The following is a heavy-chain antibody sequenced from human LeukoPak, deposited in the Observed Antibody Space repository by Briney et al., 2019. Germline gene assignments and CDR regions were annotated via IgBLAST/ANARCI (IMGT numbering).Heavy chain of an antibody. CDR3: ARDSRYCNSISCYGRPGYYGLDV. V-gene: IGHV4-59*01. Sequence: SETLSLTCTVSGGSISSYSWSWIRQPPGNGLEWIGYIYYSGITNYNPSLKSRVTMSVDTSKNQFSLNLSSVTAADTAVYYCARDSRYCNSISCYGRPGYYGLDVWGQGTTVTVSS. J-gene: IGHJ6*02. D-gene: IGHD2-2*01. CDR1: GGSISSYS. CDR2: IYYSGIT.